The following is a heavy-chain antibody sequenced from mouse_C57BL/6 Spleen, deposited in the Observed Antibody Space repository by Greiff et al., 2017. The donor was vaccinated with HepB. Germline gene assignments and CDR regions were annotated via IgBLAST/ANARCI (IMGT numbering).Heavy chain of an antibody. CDR1: GYTFTDYY. V-gene: IGHV1-26*01. J-gene: IGHJ1*03. CDR2: INPNNGGT. CDR3: ARWKGVYYDYDDCYFDV. D-gene: IGHD2-4*01. Sequence: EVQLQQSGPELVKPGASVKISCKASGYTFTDYYMNWVKQSHGKSLEWIGDINPNNGGTSYNQKFKGKATLTVDKSSSTAYMDLRSLTSEDSAVYYCARWKGVYYDYDDCYFDVWGTGTTVTVSS.